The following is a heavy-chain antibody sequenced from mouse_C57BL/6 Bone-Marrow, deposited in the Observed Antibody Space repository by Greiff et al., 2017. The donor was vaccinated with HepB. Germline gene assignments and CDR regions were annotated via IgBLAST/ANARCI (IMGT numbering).Heavy chain of an antibody. Sequence: EVKLMESGGGLVQPGGSLKLSCAASGFTFSDYYMYWVRQTPEKRLEWVAYISNGGGSTYYPDTVKGRFTISRDNAKNTLYLQMSRLKSEDTAMYYCARELLRSFAYWGQGTLVTVSA. CDR3: ARELLRSFAY. V-gene: IGHV5-12*01. J-gene: IGHJ3*01. CDR1: GFTFSDYY. D-gene: IGHD1-1*01. CDR2: ISNGGGST.